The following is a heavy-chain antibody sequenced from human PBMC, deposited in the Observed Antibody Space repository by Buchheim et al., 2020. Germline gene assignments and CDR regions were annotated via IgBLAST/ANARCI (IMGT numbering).Heavy chain of an antibody. CDR1: GGSISSGGYY. V-gene: IGHV4-31*03. Sequence: QVQLQESGPGLVKPSQTLSLTCTVSGGSISSGGYYWSWIRQHPGKGLEWIGYIYYSGSTYYNPSLKSRVTISVDTSKKQFSLKLSSVTAADTAVYYCARYVSEVEYCSGGSCQRYYYYGMDVWGQGTT. J-gene: IGHJ6*02. D-gene: IGHD2-15*01. CDR2: IYYSGST. CDR3: ARYVSEVEYCSGGSCQRYYYYGMDV.